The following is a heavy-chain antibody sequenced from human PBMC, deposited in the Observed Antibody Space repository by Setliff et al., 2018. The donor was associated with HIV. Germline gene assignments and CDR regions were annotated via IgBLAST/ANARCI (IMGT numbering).Heavy chain of an antibody. CDR2: FDSSGGT. Sequence: SETLSLTCTVSGDSVRSSRYYWSWIRQPAGMGLEWIGRFDSSGGTDYNPSLKSRVTISKDTSKNQFSLKLSSVTAADTAVYYCARQAVRDYWGQGTLVTVSS. CDR1: GDSVRSSRYY. V-gene: IGHV4-61*02. CDR3: ARQAVRDY. J-gene: IGHJ4*02. D-gene: IGHD1-1*01.